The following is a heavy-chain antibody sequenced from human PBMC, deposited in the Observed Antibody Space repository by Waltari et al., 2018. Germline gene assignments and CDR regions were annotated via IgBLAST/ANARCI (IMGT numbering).Heavy chain of an antibody. CDR3: ARLLNGAFDF. V-gene: IGHV4-38-2*01. Sequence: QVQLQESGPGLEKPSETLSLTCAVSGYCISRGYYWGWVRQPPGKGLDWIGRIYHSGSTYYNPALKSRVTISVDTSKNQFSLKLSSVTAADTAVYYCARLLNGAFDFWGQGTMVTVSS. J-gene: IGHJ3*01. CDR2: IYHSGST. CDR1: GYCISRGYY. D-gene: IGHD2-8*01.